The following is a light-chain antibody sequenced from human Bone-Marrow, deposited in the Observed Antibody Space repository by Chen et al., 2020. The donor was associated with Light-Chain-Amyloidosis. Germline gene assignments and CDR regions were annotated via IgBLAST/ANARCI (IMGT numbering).Light chain of an antibody. V-gene: IGKV1-5*01. J-gene: IGKJ1*01. CDR1: QSISSW. CDR3: QLYNTYSGT. Sequence: DIQMTQSPSTLSASVGDRVTITCRASQSISSWFAWYQQKPGKAPNLLIFDASSLKSGVPSRFSGSGSGTEFTLTISSLQPDDFATYDCQLYNTYSGTFGQGTKVEIK. CDR2: DAS.